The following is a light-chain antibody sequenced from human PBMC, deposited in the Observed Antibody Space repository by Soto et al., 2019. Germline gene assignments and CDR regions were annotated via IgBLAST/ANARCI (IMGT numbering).Light chain of an antibody. J-gene: IGKJ2*01. CDR2: AAS. V-gene: IGKV1-39*01. CDR3: QQSYSTPRS. Sequence: DIQMTQSPSSLSASVGDRVTITCRASQSISSYLNWYQQKPGKAPKLLIYAASSLQSGVPSKFSGSGSGTDFTPTNSSLQPDDFATYDCQQSYSTPRSFGQGTKVEIK. CDR1: QSISSY.